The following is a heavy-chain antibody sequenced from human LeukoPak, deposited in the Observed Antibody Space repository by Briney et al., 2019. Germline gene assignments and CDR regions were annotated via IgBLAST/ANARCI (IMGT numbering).Heavy chain of an antibody. V-gene: IGHV1-69*04. CDR3: ARVSGYGGNSALDY. D-gene: IGHD4-23*01. Sequence: SVKVSCKASGGTFSSYAISWVRQAPGQGLEWMGRIIPIFGIANYAQKFQGRVTITADKSTSTAYTELSSLRSEDTAVYYCARVSGYGGNSALDYWGQGTLVTVSS. CDR2: IIPIFGIA. J-gene: IGHJ4*02. CDR1: GGTFSSYA.